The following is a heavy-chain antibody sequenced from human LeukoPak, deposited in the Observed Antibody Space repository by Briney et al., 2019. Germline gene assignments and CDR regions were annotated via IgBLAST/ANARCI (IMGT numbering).Heavy chain of an antibody. V-gene: IGHV3-23*01. D-gene: IGHD5-18*01. CDR1: GFTFSSYA. J-gene: IGHJ4*02. CDR3: AKDPYRGPRYYFDY. Sequence: PGASLRLSCAASGFTFSSYAMSWVRQAPGKGLEWDSAISGSGGSTYYADSVKGRFTISRDNSKNTLYLQMNSLRAEDTAVYYCAKDPYRGPRYYFDYWGQGTLVTVSS. CDR2: ISGSGGST.